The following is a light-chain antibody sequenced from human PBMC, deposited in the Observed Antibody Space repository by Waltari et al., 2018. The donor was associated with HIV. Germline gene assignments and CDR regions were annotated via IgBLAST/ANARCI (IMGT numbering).Light chain of an antibody. CDR1: SSDVGRSNL. Sequence: QSALPQPASVSGSPGQSITIPCTGTSSDVGRSNLVSWYQQHPGKAPKLMIYEVSKRPSGVSNRFSGSKSGNTASLTISGLQAEDEADYYCCSYAGSSTLVFGGGTKLTVL. CDR3: CSYAGSSTLV. J-gene: IGLJ2*01. CDR2: EVS. V-gene: IGLV2-23*02.